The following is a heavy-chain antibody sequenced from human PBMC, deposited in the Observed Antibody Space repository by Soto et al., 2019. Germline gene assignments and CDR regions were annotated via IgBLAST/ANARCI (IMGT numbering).Heavy chain of an antibody. Sequence: PSETLSLTCTVSGGSISSYYWSWIRQPPGKGLEWIGYIYYSGSTNYNPSLKSRVTISVDTSKNQFSLKLSSVTAADTAVYYCARVIFSGSYYFDYWGQGTLVTV. CDR1: GGSISSYY. V-gene: IGHV4-59*01. D-gene: IGHD1-26*01. CDR3: ARVIFSGSYYFDY. J-gene: IGHJ4*02. CDR2: IYYSGST.